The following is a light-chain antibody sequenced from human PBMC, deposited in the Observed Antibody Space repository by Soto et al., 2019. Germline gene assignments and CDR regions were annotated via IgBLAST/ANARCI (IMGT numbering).Light chain of an antibody. V-gene: IGKV3-20*01. CDR1: QSVSSNY. CDR2: GAS. Sequence: EIVLTQSPVTRSLSPGERATLSCRASQSVSSNYLAWFQQKPGQAPRLLIYGASSRATGIPDRFSGSGSGTDFTLTISRLEPEDFAVYYCQQYGRSITFGQGTRLEIK. CDR3: QQYGRSIT. J-gene: IGKJ5*01.